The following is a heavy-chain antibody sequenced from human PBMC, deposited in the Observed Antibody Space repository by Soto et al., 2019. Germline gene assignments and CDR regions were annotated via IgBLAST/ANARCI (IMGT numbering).Heavy chain of an antibody. CDR1: VGTFSRYA. V-gene: IGHV1-69*06. CDR3: ARPNYYDSSGYLERYYYYGMDV. J-gene: IGHJ6*02. D-gene: IGHD3-22*01. CDR2: IIPIFGTA. Sequence: GASVKVSFKASVGTFSRYAISWVRQAPGQGLEGIGGIIPIFGTANYAQKFQGRVTITADKSTSTAYMELSSLRSEDTAVYYCARPNYYDSSGYLERYYYYGMDVWGQGTTVTVSS.